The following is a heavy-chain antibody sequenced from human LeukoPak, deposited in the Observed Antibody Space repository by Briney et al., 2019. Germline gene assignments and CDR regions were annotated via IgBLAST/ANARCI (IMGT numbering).Heavy chain of an antibody. CDR2: IYYSGST. CDR3: ARQSIAAADTHFDY. D-gene: IGHD6-13*01. CDR1: GGSISSYY. V-gene: IGHV4-59*08. Sequence: PSETLSLTCTVSGGSISSYYWSWIRQPPGKGLEWIGYIYYSGSTNYNPSLKSRVTISVDTSKNQFSLKLSSVTAADTAVYYCARQSIAAADTHFDYWGQGTLVTVSS. J-gene: IGHJ4*02.